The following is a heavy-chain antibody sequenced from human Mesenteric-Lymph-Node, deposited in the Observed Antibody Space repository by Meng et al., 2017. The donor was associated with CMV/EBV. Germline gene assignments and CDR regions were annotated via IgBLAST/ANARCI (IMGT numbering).Heavy chain of an antibody. CDR3: ATSPLHYDFWTDYFYFDF. J-gene: IGHJ4*02. V-gene: IGHV3-15*01. CDR1: GFAFRPAW. Sequence: GGSLRLSCAASGFAFRPAWMSWLRQAPGKGLEWVGRIKSDEATDYAAPVKGRFTISRDNSKNTLYLQLNSLYTEDTAVYYCATSPLHYDFWTDYFYFDFWGQGALVTVSS. CDR2: IKSDEAT. D-gene: IGHD3/OR15-3a*01.